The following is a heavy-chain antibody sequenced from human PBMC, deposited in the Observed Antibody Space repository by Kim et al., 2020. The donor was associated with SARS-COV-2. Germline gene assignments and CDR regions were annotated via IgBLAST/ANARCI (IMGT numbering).Heavy chain of an antibody. V-gene: IGHV1-69*04. D-gene: IGHD2-15*01. Sequence: SVKVSCKASGGTFSSYAISWVRQAPGQGLEWMGRIIPILGIANYAQKFQGRVTITADKSTSTAYMELSSLRSEDTAVYYCAPGGYCSGGSCFWWFDPWGQGTLVTVSS. CDR1: GGTFSSYA. CDR2: IIPILGIA. CDR3: APGGYCSGGSCFWWFDP. J-gene: IGHJ5*02.